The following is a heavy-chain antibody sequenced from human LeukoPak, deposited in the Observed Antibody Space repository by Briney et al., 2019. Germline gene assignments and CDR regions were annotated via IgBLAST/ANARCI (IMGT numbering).Heavy chain of an antibody. J-gene: IGHJ4*02. Sequence: SETLSLTCTVSGDSISTYYRNWIRQPPGKGLEWIGYIYYSGSTNHNPSLKSRVTISVDTSKNQFSLKLSSVTAADTAVYYCARWWRGTFDYWGQGTLVTVSS. V-gene: IGHV4-59*01. CDR2: IYYSGST. D-gene: IGHD2-15*01. CDR3: ARWWRGTFDY. CDR1: GDSISTYY.